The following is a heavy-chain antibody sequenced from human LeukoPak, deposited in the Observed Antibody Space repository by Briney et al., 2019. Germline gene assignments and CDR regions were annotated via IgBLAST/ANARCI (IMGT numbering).Heavy chain of an antibody. J-gene: IGHJ4*02. Sequence: ASVKVSCKASGYTFTGYYMHWVRQAPGQGLEWMGRINPNSGGTNYAQKFQGRVTMTRDTSISTAYMELSRRRSDDTAVYYCARDRSRSLSSSWYGYWGQGTLVTVSS. CDR2: INPNSGGT. V-gene: IGHV1-2*06. CDR1: GYTFTGYY. D-gene: IGHD6-13*01. CDR3: ARDRSRSLSSSWYGY.